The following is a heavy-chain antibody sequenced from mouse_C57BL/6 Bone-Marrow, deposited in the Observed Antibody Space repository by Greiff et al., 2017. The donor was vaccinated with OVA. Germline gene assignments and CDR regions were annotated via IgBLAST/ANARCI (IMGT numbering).Heavy chain of an antibody. CDR3: ARWLEEGDY. V-gene: IGHV1-64*01. J-gene: IGHJ2*01. CDR1: GYTFTSYW. CDR2: IHPNSGST. D-gene: IGHD2-2*01. Sequence: QVQLQQPGAELVKPGASVKLSCKASGYTFTSYWMHWVKQRPGQGLEWIGMIHPNSGSTNYNETFKSKATLTVDKSSSTAYMQLSSLTSEDSAVYYCARWLEEGDYGGQGTTLTVSS.